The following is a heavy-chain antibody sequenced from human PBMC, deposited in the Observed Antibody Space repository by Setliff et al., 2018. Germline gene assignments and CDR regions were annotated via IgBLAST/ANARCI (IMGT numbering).Heavy chain of an antibody. CDR2: IDQSGDT. V-gene: IGHV4-34*01. CDR3: ARDSRGLVPAAIEGSYYYYGMDV. D-gene: IGHD2-2*02. CDR1: GASFSGYY. Sequence: PSETLSLTCAVSGASFSGYYWSWIRQSPGKGLEWIGEIDQSGDTEYNPSLRSRVTISLDTSKNQFSLKLSSVTAADTAVYYCARDSRGLVPAAIEGSYYYYGMDVWGQGTTVTVSS. J-gene: IGHJ6*02.